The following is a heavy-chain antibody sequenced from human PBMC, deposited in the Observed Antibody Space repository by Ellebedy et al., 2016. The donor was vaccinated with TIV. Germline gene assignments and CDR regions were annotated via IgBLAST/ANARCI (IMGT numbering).Heavy chain of an antibody. CDR2: ISSSGSTI. Sequence: PGGSLRLSCAASGFTFSSYEMNRVRQAPGKGLEWVSYISSSGSTIYYADSVKGRFTISRDNSKNTLYLQMNSLRAEDTAVYYCARIGPWIYDSSGYFDYWGQGTLVTVSS. D-gene: IGHD3-22*01. CDR3: ARIGPWIYDSSGYFDY. V-gene: IGHV3-48*03. CDR1: GFTFSSYE. J-gene: IGHJ4*02.